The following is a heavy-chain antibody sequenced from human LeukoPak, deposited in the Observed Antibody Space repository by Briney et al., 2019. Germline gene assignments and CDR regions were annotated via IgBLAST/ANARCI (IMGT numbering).Heavy chain of an antibody. D-gene: IGHD3-22*01. CDR1: GFTFSSYA. CDR3: AKGGYYDSSGYYGY. V-gene: IGHV3-23*01. J-gene: IGHJ4*02. Sequence: GGSLRLSCAASGFTFSSYAMSWVRQAPGKWLEWVSAISGSGGCTYYADSVKGRFTISRDNSKNTLYLQMNSLRAEDTAVYYCAKGGYYDSSGYYGYWGQGTLVTVSS. CDR2: ISGSGGCT.